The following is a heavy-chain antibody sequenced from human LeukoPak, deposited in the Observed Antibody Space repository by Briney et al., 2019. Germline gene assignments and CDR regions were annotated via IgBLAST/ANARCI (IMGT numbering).Heavy chain of an antibody. CDR1: GFTLSSYE. D-gene: IGHD6-19*01. Sequence: GGSLRLSCTASGFTLSSYEMSWIRQAPGKGLEWVSSIDYSGGSTHYADSVMGRFTISRDNSKNTLYLQMNSLRAEDTAVYYCAKPAISSRGWYYDYWGQGTLVTVSS. CDR3: AKPAISSRGWYYDY. J-gene: IGHJ4*02. V-gene: IGHV3-23*01. CDR2: IDYSGGST.